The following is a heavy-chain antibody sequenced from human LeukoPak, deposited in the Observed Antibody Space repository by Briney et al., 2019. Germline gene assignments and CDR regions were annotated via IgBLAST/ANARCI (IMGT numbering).Heavy chain of an antibody. CDR3: ARELGVVVINWGFAGAFDI. V-gene: IGHV3-11*01. D-gene: IGHD3-22*01. Sequence: GGSLRLSCAASGFTFSDYYMSWIRQAPGKGLEWVSYISSSGSTIYYADSVKGRFTISRDNAKNSLYLQMNSLRAEDTAVYYCARELGVVVINWGFAGAFDIWGQGTMVTVSS. CDR2: ISSSGSTI. CDR1: GFTFSDYY. J-gene: IGHJ3*02.